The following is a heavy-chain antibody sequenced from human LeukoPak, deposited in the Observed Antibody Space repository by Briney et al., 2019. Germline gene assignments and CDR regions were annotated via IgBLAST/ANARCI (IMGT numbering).Heavy chain of an antibody. D-gene: IGHD6-6*01. CDR2: INHSGST. J-gene: IGHJ4*02. Sequence: PSETLSLTCVVYGGSFGGYYWTWIRQPPGKGLEWIGEINHSGSTNYNPSLKSRVTISVDTSKNQFSLKLSSVTAADTAVYYCARSIAARSVLTGKYYFDYWGQGTLVTVSS. CDR1: GGSFGGYY. V-gene: IGHV4-34*01. CDR3: ARSIAARSVLTGKYYFDY.